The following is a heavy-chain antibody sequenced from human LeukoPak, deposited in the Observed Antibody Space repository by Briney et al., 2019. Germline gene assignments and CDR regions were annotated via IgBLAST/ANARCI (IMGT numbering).Heavy chain of an antibody. V-gene: IGHV4-34*01. CDR2: INHSGST. CDR1: GGSFSGYY. J-gene: IGHJ4*02. CDR3: ASGMSAAAGIRSDY. D-gene: IGHD6-13*01. Sequence: PSETLSLTCAVYGGSFSGYYWSWIRQPPGKGLEWIGEINHSGSTNYNPSLKSRVTISVDTSKKQFSLKLSSVTAADTAVYYCASGMSAAAGIRSDYWGQGALVTVSS.